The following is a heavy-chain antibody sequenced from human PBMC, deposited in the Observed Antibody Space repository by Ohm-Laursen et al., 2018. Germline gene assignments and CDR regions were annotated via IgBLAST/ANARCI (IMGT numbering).Heavy chain of an antibody. V-gene: IGHV3-23*01. J-gene: IGHJ6*02. CDR2: ISGSGGST. Sequence: SLRLSCTASGFTFSSYAMSWVRQAPGKGLEWVSGISGSGGSTYYADSVKGRFTISRDSSKNTLYLQMNSLRAEDTAVYYCAKGEGAYYHYGMDVWGQGTTVTVSS. CDR1: GFTFSSYA. CDR3: AKGEGAYYHYGMDV.